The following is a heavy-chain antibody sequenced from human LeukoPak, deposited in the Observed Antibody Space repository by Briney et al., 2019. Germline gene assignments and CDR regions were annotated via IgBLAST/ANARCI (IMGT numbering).Heavy chain of an antibody. Sequence: GGPLRLSCAASGFTFSNYAMTWVRQAPGKGLEWVSAISGSGTSTYYADSVKGRFTISGDNSKNTLHLQMNSLRAEDTAVYYCARANSVTYSYYFDFWGQGTLVTVSS. CDR2: ISGSGTST. J-gene: IGHJ4*02. CDR1: GFTFSNYA. D-gene: IGHD1-26*01. V-gene: IGHV3-23*01. CDR3: ARANSVTYSYYFDF.